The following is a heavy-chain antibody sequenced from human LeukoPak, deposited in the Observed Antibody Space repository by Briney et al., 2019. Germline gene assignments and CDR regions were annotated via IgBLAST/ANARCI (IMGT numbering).Heavy chain of an antibody. Sequence: GASVKVSFKASGYTFTAYYMHWVRQAPGQGLEWMGWINPNSGGTNYAQKFQCRVTMTRDTSISTVYMELSRLRSDDTAVYYCARDFPSSGWYHPFDYWGQGILVTVSS. CDR1: GYTFTAYY. V-gene: IGHV1-2*02. CDR3: ARDFPSSGWYHPFDY. CDR2: INPNSGGT. D-gene: IGHD6-19*01. J-gene: IGHJ4*02.